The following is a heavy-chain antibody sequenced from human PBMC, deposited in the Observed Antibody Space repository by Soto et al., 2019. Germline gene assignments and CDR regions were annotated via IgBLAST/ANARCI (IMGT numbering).Heavy chain of an antibody. V-gene: IGHV1-58*01. CDR2: IVVGSGNT. CDR1: GFAFTSSA. Sequence: GASVKVSCKASGFAFTSSAVQWVRQAREQRLEWIGWIVVGSGNTNYAQKFQERVTITRDMSTSTAYMELSSLRSEDTAVYYCAAEGEAVYVKYYGMGVWGQGTTVTVSS. CDR3: AAEGEAVYVKYYGMGV. D-gene: IGHD2-8*01. J-gene: IGHJ6*02.